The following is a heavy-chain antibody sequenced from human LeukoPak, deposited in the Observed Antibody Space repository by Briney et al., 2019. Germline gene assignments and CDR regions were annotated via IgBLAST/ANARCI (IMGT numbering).Heavy chain of an antibody. J-gene: IGHJ5*02. CDR2: ITPFRGIE. CDR1: GDTFSIYA. Sequence: GSSVKLSCKSSGDTFSIYAINWVRQAPGQGPEWRGRITPFRGIENYPQRLEVRGTITEDESTTTAYMELSSLRSEDTAVYYCAREACREMGVMWPRLGGEDFRYYHWGQGTLVTVCS. CDR3: AREACREMGVMWPRLGGEDFRYYH. D-gene: IGHD3-16*01. V-gene: IGHV1-69*04.